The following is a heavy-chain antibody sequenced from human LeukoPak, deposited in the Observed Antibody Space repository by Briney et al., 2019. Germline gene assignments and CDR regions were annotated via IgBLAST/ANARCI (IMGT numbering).Heavy chain of an antibody. CDR2: INPNSGGT. CDR1: GYTFTGYY. V-gene: IGHV1-2*02. CDR3: ARARLSSVPLDP. Sequence: GASVKVSCKASGYTFTGYYMHGVRQAPGQGLEWMGWINPNSGGTNYAQKCQGRVTMTRDTSISTAYMELSRLRSDDTAVYYCARARLSSVPLDPWGQGTLVTVSS. J-gene: IGHJ5*02. D-gene: IGHD2-2*01.